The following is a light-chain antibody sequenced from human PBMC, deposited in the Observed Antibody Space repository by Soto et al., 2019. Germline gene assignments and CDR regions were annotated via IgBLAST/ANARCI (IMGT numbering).Light chain of an antibody. V-gene: IGKV3-20*01. Sequence: EIVLTQSPGTLSLSPGERATLSCRASQSVSTSYLAWFQQKPGQAPRLLIYGASSRATGIPDRFSGSGSGTDFTLTISRLESEDFAVYYCQQYATSPHTVGQGTKVEIK. CDR1: QSVSTSY. CDR3: QQYATSPHT. CDR2: GAS. J-gene: IGKJ2*01.